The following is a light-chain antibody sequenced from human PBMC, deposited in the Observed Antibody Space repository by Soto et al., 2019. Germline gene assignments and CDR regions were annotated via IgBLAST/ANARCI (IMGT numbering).Light chain of an antibody. CDR3: QQHFSTPRT. V-gene: IGKV4-1*01. J-gene: IGKJ1*01. Sequence: SCWSSQDILYNSRNYLAWYQQKPGQPPKLVISWASTREFGVPDRFSGSGSGTDFTLTISSLQAEDVAVYYCQQHFSTPRTYGQGTRVEIK. CDR1: QDILYNSRNY. CDR2: WAS.